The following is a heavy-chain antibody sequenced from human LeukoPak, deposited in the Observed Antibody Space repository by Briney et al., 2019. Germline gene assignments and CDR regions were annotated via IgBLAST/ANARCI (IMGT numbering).Heavy chain of an antibody. CDR3: ARPGAYYYDSSGFAFDY. D-gene: IGHD3-22*01. CDR2: IYPGDSDT. Sequence: GESLKISCKGSGYSFTSYWIGWVRQMPGKGLEWMGIIYPGDSDTRYSPSFQGQVTISADKSISTAYLQWSSLKASDTAMYYCARPGAYYYDSSGFAFDYWGQGTLVTVSS. J-gene: IGHJ4*02. V-gene: IGHV5-51*01. CDR1: GYSFTSYW.